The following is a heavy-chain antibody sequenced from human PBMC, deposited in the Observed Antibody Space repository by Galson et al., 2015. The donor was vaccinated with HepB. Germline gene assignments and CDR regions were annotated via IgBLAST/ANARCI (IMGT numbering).Heavy chain of an antibody. CDR2: IKTKIDGGTT. CDR1: GFTLNNVW. Sequence: SLRLSCAASGFTLNNVWMSWVRQAPGKGLEWVGRIKTKIDGGTTDYAAPVKGRFTISRDDSKNTVSLQMNSLKTEDTAVYYCTTMRPPNYYYDSSADDYWGQGTLVTIS. CDR3: TTMRPPNYYYDSSADDY. V-gene: IGHV3-15*01. D-gene: IGHD3-22*01. J-gene: IGHJ4*02.